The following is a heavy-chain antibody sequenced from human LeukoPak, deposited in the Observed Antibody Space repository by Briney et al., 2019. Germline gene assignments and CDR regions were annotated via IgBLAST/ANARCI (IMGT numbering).Heavy chain of an antibody. V-gene: IGHV1-46*01. CDR3: ARDAIGVRAYDSSGYYFDY. CDR1: GYTFTSYY. D-gene: IGHD3-22*01. J-gene: IGHJ4*02. Sequence: ASVKVSCKASGYTFTSYYIHWVRQAPGQGLEWRGVFNPTTGRTTYAQRFQGRVTLTSDTSPSTVYIELHSLKSEDTALYYCARDAIGVRAYDSSGYYFDYWGQGTLVTVSS. CDR2: FNPTTGRT.